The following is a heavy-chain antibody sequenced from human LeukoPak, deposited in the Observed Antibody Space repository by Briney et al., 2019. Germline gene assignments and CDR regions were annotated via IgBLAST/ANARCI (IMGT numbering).Heavy chain of an antibody. CDR2: IWYDGSNK. V-gene: IGHV3-30*02. D-gene: IGHD6-13*01. J-gene: IGHJ3*02. Sequence: GGSLRLSCAASGFTFSSYGMHWVRQAPGKGLEWVAVIWYDGSNKYYADSVKGRFTISRDNSKNTLYLQMNSLRAEDTAVYYCAKNRMGYSTYDAFDIWGQGTMVTVSS. CDR1: GFTFSSYG. CDR3: AKNRMGYSTYDAFDI.